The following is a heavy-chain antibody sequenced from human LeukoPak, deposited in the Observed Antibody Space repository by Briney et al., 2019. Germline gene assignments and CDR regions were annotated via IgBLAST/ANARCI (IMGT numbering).Heavy chain of an antibody. CDR2: INQDESEK. D-gene: IGHD1-1*01. J-gene: IGHJ4*02. CDR1: GGSISSSSYY. Sequence: GTLSLTCTVSGGSISSSSYYWGWIRQPPGKGLEWVADINQDESEKNHVDSVRGRFTISRDNAENSLYLQMNSLRAEDTALYYCARESRPEGRLIDIDFWGQGTLVTVSS. CDR3: ARESRPEGRLIDIDF. V-gene: IGHV3-7*01.